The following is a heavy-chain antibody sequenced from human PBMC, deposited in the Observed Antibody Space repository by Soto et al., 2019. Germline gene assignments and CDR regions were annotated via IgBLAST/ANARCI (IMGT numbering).Heavy chain of an antibody. CDR2: IYYSGST. CDR1: GGSISSGGYY. J-gene: IGHJ6*02. V-gene: IGHV4-31*01. Sequence: QVQLQESGPGLVKPSQTLSLTCTVSGGSISSGGYYWSWIRQHPGKGLEWIGYIYYSGSTYYNPSLKGLVHISVDTSKNQFSLKLSSVTAADTAVYYCARRREIHSKGNYGMDVWGQGTTVTVSS. D-gene: IGHD4-4*01. CDR3: ARRREIHSKGNYGMDV.